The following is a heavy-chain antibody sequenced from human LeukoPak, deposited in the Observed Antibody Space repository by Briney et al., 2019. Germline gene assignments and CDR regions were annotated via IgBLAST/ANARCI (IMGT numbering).Heavy chain of an antibody. CDR3: ARESLYYYYGMDV. CDR1: GFTFSSYA. Sequence: TGGSLRLSCAASGFTFSSYAMSWVRQAPGKGLERVSAISGSGGSTYYADSVKGRFTISRDNSKNTLYLQMNSLRAEDTAVYYCARESLYYYYGMDVWGQGTTVTVSS. V-gene: IGHV3-23*01. CDR2: ISGSGGST. J-gene: IGHJ6*02.